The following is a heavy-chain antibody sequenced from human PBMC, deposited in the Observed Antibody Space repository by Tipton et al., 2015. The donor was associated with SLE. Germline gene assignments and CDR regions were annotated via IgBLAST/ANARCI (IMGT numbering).Heavy chain of an antibody. CDR1: GGSISSYY. CDR2: IHYTGST. CDR3: ARGRSGEWPHPSDF. D-gene: IGHD3-10*01. J-gene: IGHJ4*02. Sequence: TLSLTCTVSGGSISSYYWSWLRQPPGKGLEWIGYIHYTGSTKYNPSLESRVTISLDMSENQFSLSLSSVTAADTAVYYYARGRSGEWPHPSDFWGQGTLVTVSS. V-gene: IGHV4-59*01.